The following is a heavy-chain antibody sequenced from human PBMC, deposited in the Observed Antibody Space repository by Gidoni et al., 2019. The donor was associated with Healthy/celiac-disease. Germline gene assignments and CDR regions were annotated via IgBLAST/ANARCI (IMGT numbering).Heavy chain of an antibody. J-gene: IGHJ3*02. CDR3: ARDWRYDAFDI. Sequence: EVQLVESGGGLVKPGGSLRLSCAASGSTFSSYRMNWVRQAPGKGVEWVSSNSSSSSYIYYADSVKGRFNISRDNAKNSLYLQMNSLRAEDTAVYYCARDWRYDAFDIWGQGTMVTVSS. CDR2: NSSSSSYI. D-gene: IGHD1-1*01. V-gene: IGHV3-21*01. CDR1: GSTFSSYR.